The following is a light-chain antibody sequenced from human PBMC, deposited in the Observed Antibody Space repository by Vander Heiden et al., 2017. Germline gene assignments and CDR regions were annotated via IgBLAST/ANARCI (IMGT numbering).Light chain of an antibody. V-gene: IGKV3-15*01. CDR3: QQYNNGPVFT. J-gene: IGKJ3*01. Sequence: EVVMTQSPATLSVSHGERATLSCKASQSVSSNLAWYQQIPGQAPRLRIYGASTRATGIPARFSGSGSGTDFTLTIRSLQSEAFAVYYCQQYNNGPVFTCGPGTKVEIK. CDR2: GAS. CDR1: QSVSSN.